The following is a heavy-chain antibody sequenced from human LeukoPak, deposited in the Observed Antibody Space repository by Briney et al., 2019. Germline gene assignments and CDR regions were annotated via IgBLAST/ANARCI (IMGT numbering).Heavy chain of an antibody. J-gene: IGHJ4*02. CDR3: ARDIGSGWYWIGGNY. D-gene: IGHD6-19*01. Sequence: ASVKVSCKASGYTFTDYYIHWVRQAPGQGLEWMGWIAPNSGDTNYAQRFQDRVTMTRDTSISTAYMELSRLKFDDTAVYYCARDIGSGWYWIGGNYWGQGTLVPVSS. CDR2: IAPNSGDT. V-gene: IGHV1-2*02. CDR1: GYTFTDYY.